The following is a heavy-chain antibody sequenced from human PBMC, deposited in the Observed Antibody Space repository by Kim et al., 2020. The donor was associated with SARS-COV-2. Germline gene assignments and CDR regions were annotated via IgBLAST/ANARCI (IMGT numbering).Heavy chain of an antibody. V-gene: IGHV4-39*01. CDR1: SGSISSNTYY. D-gene: IGHD2-15*01. Sequence: SETLSLTCTVSSGSISSNTYYWGWMRQPPGKGLEWIGTIYYTGNTYKNPSLKSRVTISVDTSKNQFSLKLTSVTAADTAVYYCARHAVGTGGRSIDYWG. CDR2: IYYTGNT. CDR3: ARHAVGTGGRSIDY. J-gene: IGHJ4*01.